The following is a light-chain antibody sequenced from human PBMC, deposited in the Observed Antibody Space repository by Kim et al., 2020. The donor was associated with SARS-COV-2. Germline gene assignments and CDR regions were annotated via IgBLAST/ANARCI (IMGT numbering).Light chain of an antibody. J-gene: IGKJ1*01. Sequence: EIAMTQSPATLSVSPGERATLSCRASQSVSSNLAWYQQKPGQAPRLLIYGASTRATGIPARFSGSGSGTQFTLTISSLQSEDFAVYYCQQCNNWPRTFGQGTKVDIK. CDR3: QQCNNWPRT. CDR2: GAS. CDR1: QSVSSN. V-gene: IGKV3-15*01.